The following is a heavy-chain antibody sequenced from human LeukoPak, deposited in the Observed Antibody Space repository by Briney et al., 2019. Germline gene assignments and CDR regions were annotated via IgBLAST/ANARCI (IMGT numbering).Heavy chain of an antibody. Sequence: GGSLRLSCAASGFPFSTYAMHWVRQVPGKGLEWVALISNDGNKKYYADSVKGRFTVSRDNSKNTLFLQMNSLRTEDTAVYYCARDPFHLLILFDHWGQGTLVTVSS. V-gene: IGHV3-30-3*01. CDR1: GFPFSTYA. CDR3: ARDPFHLLILFDH. CDR2: ISNDGNKK. J-gene: IGHJ4*02. D-gene: IGHD2/OR15-2a*01.